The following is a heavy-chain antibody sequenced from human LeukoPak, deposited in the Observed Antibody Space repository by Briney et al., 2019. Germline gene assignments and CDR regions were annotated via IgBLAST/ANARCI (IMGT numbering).Heavy chain of an antibody. V-gene: IGHV4-59*01. J-gene: IGHJ3*02. CDR1: GGSISSYY. CDR2: IYYSGST. CDR3: ARLRAMDAFDI. Sequence: PAETLSLTFTVSGGSISSYYGSWIRQPPEKGLECIGYIYYSGSTNYNPSLKSRVTISVDTSKNQFSLKMSSVTAADTAVYYCARLRAMDAFDIWGQGKMVMVSS. D-gene: IGHD5-18*01.